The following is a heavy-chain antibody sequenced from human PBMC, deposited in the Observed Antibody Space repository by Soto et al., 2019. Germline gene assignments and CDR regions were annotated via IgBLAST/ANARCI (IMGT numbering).Heavy chain of an antibody. CDR3: ARDATVTTWSSYYFDY. CDR1: GFTFSSYW. Sequence: GSLRLSCAASGFTFSSYWMHWVRQAPGKGLVWVSRINGDGSSASYADSVKGRFTVSRDNAKNTLYLQMNSLRAEDTAVYFCARDATVTTWSSYYFDYWGQGALVTVSS. V-gene: IGHV3-74*01. CDR2: INGDGSSA. J-gene: IGHJ4*02. D-gene: IGHD4-17*01.